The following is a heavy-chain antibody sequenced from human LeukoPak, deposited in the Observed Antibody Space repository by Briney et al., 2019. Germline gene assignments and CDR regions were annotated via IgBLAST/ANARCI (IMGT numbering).Heavy chain of an antibody. CDR1: GGSISSYY. Sequence: KTSETLSLTCTVSGGSISSYYWSWIRQPPGKGLEWIGYIYYSGSTNYNPSLKSRVTISVDTSKNQFSLKLSSVAAADTAVYYCARDCGGDCYSAGDYFDYWGQGTLVTVSS. CDR2: IYYSGST. V-gene: IGHV4-59*12. J-gene: IGHJ4*02. CDR3: ARDCGGDCYSAGDYFDY. D-gene: IGHD2-21*01.